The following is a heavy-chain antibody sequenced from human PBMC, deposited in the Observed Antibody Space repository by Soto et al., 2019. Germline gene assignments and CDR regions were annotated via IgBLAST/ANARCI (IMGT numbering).Heavy chain of an antibody. D-gene: IGHD3-22*01. CDR3: AAGSGYPQFDY. Sequence: GSSVKVSCKASGGTFISYAISWVRQAPGQGLEWMGGIIPIFGTANYAQKFQGRVTITADESTSTAYMELSSLRSEDTAVHYCAAGSGYPQFDYWGQGTLVTVSS. CDR2: IIPIFGTA. J-gene: IGHJ4*02. V-gene: IGHV1-69*13. CDR1: GGTFISYA.